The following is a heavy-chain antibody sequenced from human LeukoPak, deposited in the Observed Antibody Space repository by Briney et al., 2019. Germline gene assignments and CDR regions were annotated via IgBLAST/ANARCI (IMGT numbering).Heavy chain of an antibody. V-gene: IGHV4-30-2*01. D-gene: IGHD3-10*01. Sequence: SETLSLTCTVSGGSISSGGYYWSWIRQPPGKGLEWIGYIYHSGSTYYNPSLKSRFTISVDRPKNQFFLNVTSLTAADTAVYYCARSRQASGLFNSWGQGTLVVVSS. CDR3: ARSRQASGLFNS. CDR1: GGSISSGGYY. J-gene: IGHJ5*01. CDR2: IYHSGST.